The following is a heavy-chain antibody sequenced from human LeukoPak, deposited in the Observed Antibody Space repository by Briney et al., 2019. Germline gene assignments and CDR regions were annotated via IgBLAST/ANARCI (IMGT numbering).Heavy chain of an antibody. Sequence: GGSLRLSCAASGFTFSSYWMSWVRQAPGKGLEWVANINQDGSAKDYGGSVEGRFTISGDNAKNSLYLQMNSLTAEDTAVYFCASAPNENYFDFWGQGTLVTVSS. V-gene: IGHV3-7*01. CDR1: GFTFSSYW. CDR2: INQDGSAK. J-gene: IGHJ4*02. CDR3: ASAPNENYFDF.